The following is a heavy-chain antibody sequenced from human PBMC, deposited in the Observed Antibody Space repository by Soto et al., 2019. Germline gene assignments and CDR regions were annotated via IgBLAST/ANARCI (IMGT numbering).Heavy chain of an antibody. J-gene: IGHJ3*01. CDR3: VRVNVDAYDV. V-gene: IGHV3-13*01. CDR2: ITTGGNA. Sequence: EVQLVESGGDLVQPGGSLRLSCAASGFSFSNHDMHWVRQPKGKGLEWVSGITTGGNAYFADSVKGRFSISRENAKNSFYLQTSSLRAEDTAMYYCVRVNVDAYDVWGQGTMVTVSS. CDR1: GFSFSNHD.